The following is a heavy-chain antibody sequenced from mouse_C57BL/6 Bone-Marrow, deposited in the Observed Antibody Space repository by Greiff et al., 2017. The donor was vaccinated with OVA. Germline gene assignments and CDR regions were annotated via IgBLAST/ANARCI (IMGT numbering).Heavy chain of an antibody. D-gene: IGHD1-1*01. CDR1: GYTFTGYW. J-gene: IGHJ1*03. V-gene: IGHV1-9*01. CDR2: ILPGSGST. Sequence: VQLQQSGAELMKPGASVKLSCKATGYTFTGYWIEWVKQRPGHGLEWIGEILPGSGSTNYNEKFKGKATFTADTSSNTAYMQLSSLTTEDSAIYYCARGASYGSSYGGYWYFDVWGTGTTVTVSS. CDR3: ARGASYGSSYGGYWYFDV.